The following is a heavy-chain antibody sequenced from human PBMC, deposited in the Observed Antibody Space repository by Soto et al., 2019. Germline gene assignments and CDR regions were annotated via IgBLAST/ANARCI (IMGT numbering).Heavy chain of an antibody. CDR3: ARATQDYDAFDI. V-gene: IGHV3-30-3*01. D-gene: IGHD2-15*01. CDR1: GFTFSSYA. CDR2: ISYDGSNK. J-gene: IGHJ3*02. Sequence: GGSLRLSCAASGFTFSSYAMHWVRQAPGKGLEWVAVISYDGSNKYYADSVKGRFTISRDNSKNTLYLQMNSLRAEDTAVYYCARATQDYDAFDIWGQGTMVTVSS.